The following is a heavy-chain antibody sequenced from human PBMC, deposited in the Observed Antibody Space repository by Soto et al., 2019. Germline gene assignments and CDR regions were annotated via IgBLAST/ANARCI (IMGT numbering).Heavy chain of an antibody. V-gene: IGHV1-69*06. Sequence: QVQLVQSGAEVKTPGSSLKVSCKVSGSRFSNYVISWVRQAPGHGLEWLGRIIPIFNSTTYAQSFQGRVTITADKSTSTADLEVSSLRSDDTAVYYCAREGRGKKAGYNGLVSLGYWGQGTLVTVSS. J-gene: IGHJ4*02. D-gene: IGHD2-2*02. CDR3: AREGRGKKAGYNGLVSLGY. CDR2: IIPIFNST. CDR1: GSRFSNYV.